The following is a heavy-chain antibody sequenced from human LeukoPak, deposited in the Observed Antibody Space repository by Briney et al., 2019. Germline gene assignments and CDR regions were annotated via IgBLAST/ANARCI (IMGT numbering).Heavy chain of an antibody. J-gene: IGHJ4*02. D-gene: IGHD3-3*01. CDR2: ISAYNGNT. V-gene: IGHV1-18*01. CDR1: GYTFTSYG. CDR3: ARDLRFLEWLSYFDY. Sequence: GASVKVSCKASGYTFTSYGISWVRQAPGQGLEWMGWISAYNGNTNYAQKLQGRVTMTTDTSTSTAYMELRSLRSGDTAVYYCARDLRFLEWLSYFDYWGQGTLVTVSS.